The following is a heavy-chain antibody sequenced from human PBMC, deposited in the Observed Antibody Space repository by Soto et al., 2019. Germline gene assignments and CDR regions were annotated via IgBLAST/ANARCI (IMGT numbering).Heavy chain of an antibody. CDR1: GFTFSSYA. D-gene: IGHD6-6*01. CDR3: ARGSIAARAGMDV. V-gene: IGHV3-30-3*01. J-gene: IGHJ6*02. CDR2: ISYDGSNK. Sequence: QVPLVESGGGVVQPGRSLRLSCAASGFTFSSYAMHWVRQAPGKGLEWVAVISYDGSNKYYADSVKGRFTISRDNSKNTLYLQMNSLRAEDTAVYYCARGSIAARAGMDVWGQGTTVTVSS.